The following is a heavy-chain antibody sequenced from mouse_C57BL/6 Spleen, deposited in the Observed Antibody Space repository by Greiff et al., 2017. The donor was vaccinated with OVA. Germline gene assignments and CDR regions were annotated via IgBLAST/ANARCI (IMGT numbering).Heavy chain of an antibody. Sequence: EVQGVESGPELVKPGASVKIPCKASGYTFTDYNMDWVKQSHGKSLEWIGDINPNNGGTIYNQKFKGNATVTVDKSSSTAYMELRSLTSEDTAVYYCAREGDYDRFAYWGQGTLVTVSA. J-gene: IGHJ3*01. CDR2: INPNNGGT. CDR1: GYTFTDYN. D-gene: IGHD2-4*01. CDR3: AREGDYDRFAY. V-gene: IGHV1-18*01.